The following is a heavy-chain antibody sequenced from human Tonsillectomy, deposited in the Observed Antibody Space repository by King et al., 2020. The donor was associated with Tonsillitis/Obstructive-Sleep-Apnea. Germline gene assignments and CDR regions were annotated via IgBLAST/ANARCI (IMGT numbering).Heavy chain of an antibody. CDR3: ARGFAPPFPTTIRD. D-gene: IGHD2-2*02. CDR1: GFTLSSYA. Sequence: VQLVESGGGVVQPEGSLRLSWAASGFTLSSYAMYWVRQAPGKGLQWVAVISYDGSDKFYADSVKCRFTISRDNSKNTQYLQMNSLTTDDTAIYYCARGFAPPFPTTIRDWGQGTLVTVSS. CDR2: ISYDGSDK. V-gene: IGHV3-30*04. J-gene: IGHJ4*02.